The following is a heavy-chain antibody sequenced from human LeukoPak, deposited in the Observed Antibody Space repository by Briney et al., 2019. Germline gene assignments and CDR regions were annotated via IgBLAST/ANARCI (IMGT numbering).Heavy chain of an antibody. J-gene: IGHJ5*02. CDR1: GGSISSGAYY. Sequence: PSQTLSLTCSVSGGSISSGAYYWSWIRQPPGKGLEWIGEINHSGSTNYNPSLKSRVTISVDTSKNQFSLKLSSVTAADTAVYYCARHMRYQRGFFDPWGQGTLVTVSS. D-gene: IGHD2-2*01. V-gene: IGHV4-39*01. CDR3: ARHMRYQRGFFDP. CDR2: INHSGST.